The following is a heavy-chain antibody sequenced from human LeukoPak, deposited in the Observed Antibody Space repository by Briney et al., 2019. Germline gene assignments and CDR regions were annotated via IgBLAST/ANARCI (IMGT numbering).Heavy chain of an antibody. CDR1: GGSISSGGYY. J-gene: IGHJ4*02. Sequence: SETLSLTCTVSGGSISSGGYYWSWIRQHPGKGLEWIGYIYYSGSTYYNPSLKSRVTISVDTSKNQFSLKLSSVTAADTAVYYCARDRMIASSWSGFDYWGQGTLVTVSS. CDR2: IYYSGST. V-gene: IGHV4-31*03. D-gene: IGHD6-13*01. CDR3: ARDRMIASSWSGFDY.